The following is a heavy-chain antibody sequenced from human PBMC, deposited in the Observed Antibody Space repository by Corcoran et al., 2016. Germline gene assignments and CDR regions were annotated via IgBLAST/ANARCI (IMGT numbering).Heavy chain of an antibody. Sequence: QVTLGESGPALVKPTQTLTLTCTFSGFSLSTSGMCVSWIRQPPGKALEWLALIDWDDDKYYSTSLKTRLTISKDTSKNQVVLTMTNMDPVDTGTYYCARSSSVVTRSYGMDVWGQGTTVTVSS. D-gene: IGHD2-21*02. V-gene: IGHV2-70*01. J-gene: IGHJ6*02. CDR1: GFSLSTSGMC. CDR2: IDWDDDK. CDR3: ARSSSVVTRSYGMDV.